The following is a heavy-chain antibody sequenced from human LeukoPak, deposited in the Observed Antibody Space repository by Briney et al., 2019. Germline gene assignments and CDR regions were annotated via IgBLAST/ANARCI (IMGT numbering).Heavy chain of an antibody. D-gene: IGHD3-22*01. J-gene: IGHJ4*02. CDR2: ISGSSSFI. V-gene: IGHV3-21*01. Sequence: GGSLRLSCAASGFTFSRYNMNWVRQAPGKGLEWVSYISGSSSFISYADSMQGRFTISRDNARNSLYLQMNSLRAEDTAGYYCARDGLQAYYDSSGFFGYWGQGTLVTVSS. CDR3: ARDGLQAYYDSSGFFGY. CDR1: GFTFSRYN.